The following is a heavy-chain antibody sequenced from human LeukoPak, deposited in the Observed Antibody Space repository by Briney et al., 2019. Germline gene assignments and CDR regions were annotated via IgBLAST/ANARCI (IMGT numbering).Heavy chain of an antibody. CDR3: ARLLSPGWFDP. CDR1: GGSISSSGSY. V-gene: IGHV4-39*01. J-gene: IGHJ5*02. D-gene: IGHD2/OR15-2a*01. CDR2: VYYNGDT. Sequence: KPSETLSLTCTASGGSISSSGSYWAWIRQPPGKGLEWIANVYYNGDTYYNSSLNSRLTISADTSKNQFSLNLRSVTAADTAVYYCARLLSPGWFDPWGQGTLVTVSS.